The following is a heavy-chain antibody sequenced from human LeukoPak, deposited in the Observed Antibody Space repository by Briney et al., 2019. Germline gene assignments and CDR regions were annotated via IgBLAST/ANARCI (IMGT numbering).Heavy chain of an antibody. V-gene: IGHV3-48*04. CDR2: ISNTGSVI. D-gene: IGHD6-13*01. CDR1: GSTFSSHT. CDR3: TRHAPSSSWYDYYYGMDV. J-gene: IGHJ6*02. Sequence: GGSLRLSCAASGSTFSSHTMNWVRQAPGKELEWISYISNTGSVIYYADSVKGRFTISRDNAKNSLYLQMNSLRAEDTAVYYCTRHAPSSSWYDYYYGMDVWGQGTTVTVSS.